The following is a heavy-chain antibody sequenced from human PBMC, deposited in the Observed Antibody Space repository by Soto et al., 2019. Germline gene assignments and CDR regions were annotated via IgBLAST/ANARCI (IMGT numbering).Heavy chain of an antibody. D-gene: IGHD2-2*01. Sequence: GGSLRLSCAASGFTFGSYGMHWVRQAAGKGLEWVAVIWYDGSNKYYAASVKGRFTISRDNSKNTLYLQMNSLRAEDTAVYYCARDDIVVVPARSLYGMDVWGQGPTVTVSS. J-gene: IGHJ6*02. CDR2: IWYDGSNK. CDR3: ARDDIVVVPARSLYGMDV. CDR1: GFTFGSYG. V-gene: IGHV3-33*01.